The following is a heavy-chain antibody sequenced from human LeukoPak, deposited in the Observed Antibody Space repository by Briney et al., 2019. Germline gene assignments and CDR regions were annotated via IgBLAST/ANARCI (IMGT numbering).Heavy chain of an antibody. Sequence: PGGSLRLSCAASGFTFSSDAMSWGRQAPGEGLEWVSSVSSRGTYVYYAGSVKGRVTISRDNAKNSLSLPMNRLRADDAAVYYSARASSKQLAGYLPDRFDIWGQGTTVTVSS. J-gene: IGHJ3*02. CDR1: GFTFSSDA. D-gene: IGHD3-9*01. V-gene: IGHV3-21*01. CDR2: VSSRGTYV. CDR3: ARASSKQLAGYLPDRFDI.